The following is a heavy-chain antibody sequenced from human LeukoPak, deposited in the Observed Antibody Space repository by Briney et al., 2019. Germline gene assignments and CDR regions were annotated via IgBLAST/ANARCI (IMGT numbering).Heavy chain of an antibody. CDR3: ARDSLRPLRGYGMDV. D-gene: IGHD4-17*01. CDR1: GGTFSSYA. CDR2: IIPIFGTA. J-gene: IGHJ6*02. Sequence: SVTVSCKASGGTFSSYAISWVRQAPGQGLEWMGRIIPIFGTANYAQKFQGRVTITADKSTSTAYMELSSLRSEDTAVYYCARDSLRPLRGYGMDVWGQGTTVTVSS. V-gene: IGHV1-69*06.